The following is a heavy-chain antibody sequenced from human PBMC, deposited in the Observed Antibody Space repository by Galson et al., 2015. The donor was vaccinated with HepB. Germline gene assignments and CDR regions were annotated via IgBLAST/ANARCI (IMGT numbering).Heavy chain of an antibody. CDR2: ISSSGSTI. CDR1: GFIFSDYY. J-gene: IGHJ5*02. CDR3: ARDCEAVDSNWVDP. D-gene: IGHD6-19*01. V-gene: IGHV3-11*01. Sequence: SLRLSCAASGFIFSDYYMSWIRQAPGKGLEWVSYISSSGSTIYYADSVKGRFTISRDNAKNSLYLQMNSLRAEDTAVYYCARDCEAVDSNWVDPWGQGTLVTVSS.